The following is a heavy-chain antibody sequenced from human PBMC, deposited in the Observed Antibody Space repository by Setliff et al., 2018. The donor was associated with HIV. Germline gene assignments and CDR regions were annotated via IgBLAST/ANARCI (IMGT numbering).Heavy chain of an antibody. V-gene: IGHV4-34*01. Sequence: PSETLSLTCAVYGGSFSGYCWGWIRQPPGKGLEWIGEINHSGRTKYNPSLKSRVTTSVDTSKNQFSLRLSSVTAADTAVYYCVRVSCSSWYSIPRNYYYSMDVWGEGTTVTVSS. CDR3: VRVSCSSWYSIPRNYYYSMDV. CDR2: INHSGRT. J-gene: IGHJ6*03. D-gene: IGHD6-13*01. CDR1: GGSFSGYC.